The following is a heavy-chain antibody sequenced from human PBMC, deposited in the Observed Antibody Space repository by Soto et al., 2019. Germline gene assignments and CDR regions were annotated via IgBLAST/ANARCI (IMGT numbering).Heavy chain of an antibody. CDR3: ARDPADLWNDAFYYYYGMDV. Sequence: GGSLRLSCAASGFTFSSYAMHWVRQAPGKGLEWVAVISYDGSNKYYADSVKGRFTISRDNSKNTLYLQMNSLRAEDTAVYYCARDPADLWNDAFYYYYGMDVWGQGTTVTVSS. J-gene: IGHJ6*02. D-gene: IGHD1-1*01. CDR1: GFTFSSYA. CDR2: ISYDGSNK. V-gene: IGHV3-30-3*01.